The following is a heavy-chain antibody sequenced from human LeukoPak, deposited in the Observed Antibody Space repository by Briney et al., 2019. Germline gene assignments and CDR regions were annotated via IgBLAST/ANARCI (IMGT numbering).Heavy chain of an antibody. J-gene: IGHJ4*02. V-gene: IGHV4-34*01. Sequence: SETLSLTCAVYGGSFSSYYWSWIRQSPGKGLEWIGKINHSGSTNYNPSLKSRVTISVDTSKSQFSLKLSSVTAADTAVYYCASRRYSSSWRKFDYWGQGTLVTVSS. CDR1: GGSFSSYY. CDR3: ASRRYSSSWRKFDY. CDR2: INHSGST. D-gene: IGHD6-13*01.